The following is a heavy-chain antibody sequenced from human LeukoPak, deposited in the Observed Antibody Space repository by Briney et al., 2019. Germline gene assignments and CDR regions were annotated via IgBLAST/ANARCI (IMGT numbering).Heavy chain of an antibody. Sequence: GGSPRLSCAASGFTVSSNYMSWVRQAPGKGLEWVSVIYSGGSTYYADSVKGRFTISRDNSKNTLYLQMNSLRAEDTAVYYCARDTSPGIAVAGYFDYWGQGTLVTVSS. CDR1: GFTVSSNY. V-gene: IGHV3-66*01. D-gene: IGHD6-19*01. CDR2: IYSGGST. CDR3: ARDTSPGIAVAGYFDY. J-gene: IGHJ4*02.